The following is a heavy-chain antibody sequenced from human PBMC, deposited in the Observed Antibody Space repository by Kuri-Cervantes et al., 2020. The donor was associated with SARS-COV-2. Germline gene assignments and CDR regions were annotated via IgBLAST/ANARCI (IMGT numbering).Heavy chain of an antibody. V-gene: IGHV1-2*04. CDR2: INPNSGGT. D-gene: IGHD3-10*01. J-gene: IGHJ6*02. CDR3: ARGMVRGVIQYYYYGMDV. CDR1: GYTFSGGYY. Sequence: SVKVSCKASGYTFSGGYYMYWVRQAPGQGLEWMGWINPNSGGTNYAQKFQGWVTMTRDTSISTAYMELSRLRSDDTAVYYCARGMVRGVIQYYYYGMDVWGQGTTVTVSS.